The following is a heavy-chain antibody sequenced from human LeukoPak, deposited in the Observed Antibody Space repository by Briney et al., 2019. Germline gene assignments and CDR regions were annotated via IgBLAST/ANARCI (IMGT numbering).Heavy chain of an antibody. Sequence: GGSLRLSCAASGFTFSSYAMHWVRQAPGKGLEYVSAISSNGGSTYYANSVKGRFTISRDNSKNTLYLQMGSLRAEDMAVYYCASRGRGSSGFNYWGQGTLVTVSS. V-gene: IGHV3-64*01. D-gene: IGHD3-10*01. CDR2: ISSNGGST. CDR1: GFTFSSYA. J-gene: IGHJ4*02. CDR3: ASRGRGSSGFNY.